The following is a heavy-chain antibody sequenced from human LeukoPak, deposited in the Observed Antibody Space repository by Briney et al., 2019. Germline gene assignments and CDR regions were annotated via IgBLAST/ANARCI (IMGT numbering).Heavy chain of an antibody. D-gene: IGHD6-6*01. CDR1: GFTFSNYN. CDR3: ARTGIAARPTVWFDP. J-gene: IGHJ5*02. CDR2: ISSTSSYI. V-gene: IGHV3-21*06. Sequence: PGGSLRLSCAASGFTFSNYNFYWVRQAPGKGLEWVSSISSTSSYIYYADSVKGRFTISRDNAKNSLYLQMNSLRAEDTAVYYCARTGIAARPTVWFDPWGQGTLVTVSS.